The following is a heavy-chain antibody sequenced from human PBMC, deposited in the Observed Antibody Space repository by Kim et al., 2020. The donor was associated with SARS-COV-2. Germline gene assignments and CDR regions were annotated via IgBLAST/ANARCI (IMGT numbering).Heavy chain of an antibody. D-gene: IGHD5-18*01. Sequence: GGSLRLSCAASGFAFQDYAMHWVRLVPGKGLEWVSGISWNGGSIGYADSVMGRFTVSRDNAKNTLFLQMSSLRPEDTAFYYCTKDRDTHGYYRGRYFDSGGRGPVVTVPS. CDR3: TKDRDTHGYYRGRYFDS. CDR2: ISWNGGSI. V-gene: IGHV3-9*01. J-gene: IGHJ4*03. CDR1: GFAFQDYA.